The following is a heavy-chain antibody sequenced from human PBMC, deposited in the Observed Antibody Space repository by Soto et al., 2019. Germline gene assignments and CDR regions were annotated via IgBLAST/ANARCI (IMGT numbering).Heavy chain of an antibody. CDR3: ARDRCCGDMDSFDY. J-gene: IGHJ4*02. V-gene: IGHV3-53*01. CDR1: GFTVSSNY. Sequence: VGSLRLSCAASGFTVSSNYMSWVRQAPGKGLEWVSVIYSGGSTYYADSVKGRFTISRDNSKNTLYLQMNSLRAEDTAVYYCARDRCCGDMDSFDYWSQGTLVTVSS. D-gene: IGHD5-18*01. CDR2: IYSGGST.